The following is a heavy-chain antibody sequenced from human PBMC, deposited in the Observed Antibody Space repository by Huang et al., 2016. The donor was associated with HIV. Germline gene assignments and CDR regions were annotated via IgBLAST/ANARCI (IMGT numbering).Heavy chain of an antibody. CDR3: ARYDVLTGANYYMDV. D-gene: IGHD3-9*01. V-gene: IGHV4-59*11. CDR2: IYYSGSP. Sequence: QVQLQESGPGLVKPSGTLSLTCSVSGDSISSQYWGWIRQPPGKGLEWIGTIYYSGSPSDNPTLKSRVTMSGDTSKNQCALKLNSGTAADTAVYYCARYDVLTGANYYMDVWGIGSTVIVSS. CDR1: GDSISSQY. J-gene: IGHJ6*03.